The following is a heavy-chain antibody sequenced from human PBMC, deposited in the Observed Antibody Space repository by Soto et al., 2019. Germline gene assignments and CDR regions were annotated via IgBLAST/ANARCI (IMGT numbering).Heavy chain of an antibody. CDR3: AKEGYVDTAMVLTYYFDY. D-gene: IGHD5-18*01. V-gene: IGHV3-23*01. J-gene: IGHJ4*02. Sequence: GGSLRLSCAASGFTFSSYAMSWVRQAPGKGLEWVSAISGSGGSTYYADSVKGRFTISRDNSKNTLYLQMNSLRAEDTAVYYCAKEGYVDTAMVLTYYFDYWGQGTLVTVSS. CDR1: GFTFSSYA. CDR2: ISGSGGST.